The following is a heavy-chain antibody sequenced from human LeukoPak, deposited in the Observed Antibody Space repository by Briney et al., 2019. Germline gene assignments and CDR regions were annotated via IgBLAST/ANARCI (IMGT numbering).Heavy chain of an antibody. V-gene: IGHV3-74*01. CDR3: VRDRGYSIHY. CDR1: GFNFSSYW. D-gene: IGHD5-18*01. Sequence: QPEGSLRLSCAASGFNFSSYWMRWVRQVPGKGLVWVSHINRDGSSTSYADSVKGRFTISRDNAKNTLSLQMNSLRAEDTAVYYCVRDRGYSIHYWGQGTLVTVSS. J-gene: IGHJ4*02. CDR2: INRDGSST.